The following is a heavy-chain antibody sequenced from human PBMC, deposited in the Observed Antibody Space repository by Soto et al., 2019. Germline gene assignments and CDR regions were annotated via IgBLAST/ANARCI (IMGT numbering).Heavy chain of an antibody. J-gene: IGHJ4*02. CDR3: ARGVTIFGVVTPHFDY. CDR2: INPNSGGT. D-gene: IGHD3-3*01. V-gene: IGHV1-2*02. Sequence: ASVKVSCKASGYTFTGYYMHWVRQAPGQGLEWMGWINPNSGGTNYAQKFQGRVTMTRDTSISTAYMELSRLRSDDTAVYYCARGVTIFGVVTPHFDYWGQGTLDTVSS. CDR1: GYTFTGYY.